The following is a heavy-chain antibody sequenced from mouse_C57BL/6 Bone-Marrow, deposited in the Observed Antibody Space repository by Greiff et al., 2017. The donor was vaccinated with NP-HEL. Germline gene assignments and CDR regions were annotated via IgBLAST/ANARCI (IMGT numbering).Heavy chain of an antibody. D-gene: IGHD2-1*01. J-gene: IGHJ3*01. CDR3: ARRNGKGFAY. V-gene: IGHV1-61*01. CDR1: GYTFTSYW. Sequence: QVQLQQPGAELVRPGSSVKLSCKASGYTFTSYWMDWVKQRPGQGLEWIGNIYPSDSETHYNQKFKDKATLTVDKSSSTAYMQLSSLTSEDSAVYYCARRNGKGFAYWGQGTLVTVSA. CDR2: IYPSDSET.